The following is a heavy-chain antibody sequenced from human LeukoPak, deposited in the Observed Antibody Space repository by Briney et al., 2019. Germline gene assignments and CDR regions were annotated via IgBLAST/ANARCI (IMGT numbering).Heavy chain of an antibody. CDR3: ASAPKAGSIAAAGKRSLVWFDP. J-gene: IGHJ5*02. Sequence: SETLSLTCAVYGGSFSGYYWSWIRQPPGKGLEWIGEINHSGSTNYNPSLKSRVTISVDTSKNQFSLKLSSVTAADTAVYYCASAPKAGSIAAAGKRSLVWFDPWGQGTLVTVSS. V-gene: IGHV4-34*01. CDR1: GGSFSGYY. D-gene: IGHD6-13*01. CDR2: INHSGST.